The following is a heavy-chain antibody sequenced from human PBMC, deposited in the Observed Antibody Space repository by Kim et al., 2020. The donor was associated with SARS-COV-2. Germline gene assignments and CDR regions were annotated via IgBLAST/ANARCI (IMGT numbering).Heavy chain of an antibody. D-gene: IGHD6-13*01. CDR1: GFTFDDYA. CDR3: AKDISRSWRPWGGIDV. CDR2: ISWNSGSI. V-gene: IGHV3-9*01. J-gene: IGHJ6*01. Sequence: GGSLRLSCAASGFTFDDYAMHWVRQAPGKGLEWVSGISWNSGSIGYADSVKGRFTISRDNAKNSLYLQMNSLRAEDTALYYCAKDISRSWRPWGGIDVWG.